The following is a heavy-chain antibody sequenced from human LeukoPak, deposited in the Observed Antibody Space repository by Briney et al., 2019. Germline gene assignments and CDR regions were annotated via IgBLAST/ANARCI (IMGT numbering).Heavy chain of an antibody. J-gene: IGHJ2*01. Sequence: PGRSLRLSCAASGFTFSSYGMHWVRQAPGKGLEWVAVISYEGSNKYYADSVKGRFTISRDNSKNTLYLQMNSLRSEDTAVYYCARDTSTVTHWYFDLWGRGTLVTVSS. CDR3: ARDTSTVTHWYFDL. D-gene: IGHD4-17*01. V-gene: IGHV3-30*03. CDR2: ISYEGSNK. CDR1: GFTFSSYG.